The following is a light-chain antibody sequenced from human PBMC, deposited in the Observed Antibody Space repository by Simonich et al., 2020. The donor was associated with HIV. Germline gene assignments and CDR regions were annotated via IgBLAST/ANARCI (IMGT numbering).Light chain of an antibody. CDR2: DAS. Sequence: EIVLTQSPGTLSLSPGERATLSCRASQSVSSNLAWYQQKRGQAPRLLIYDASTRATGIPAKFSGSWSGTGFTLTISNMQPADIAVYFCQQYNNRPLTFGGGTKVEIK. CDR3: QQYNNRPLT. J-gene: IGKJ4*01. CDR1: QSVSSN. V-gene: IGKV3-15*01.